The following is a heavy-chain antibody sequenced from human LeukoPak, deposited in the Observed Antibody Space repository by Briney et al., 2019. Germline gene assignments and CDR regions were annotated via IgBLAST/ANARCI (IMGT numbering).Heavy chain of an antibody. CDR2: IIPILGIA. CDR1: GGTFSSYA. Sequence: APVKVSCKASGGTFSSYAISWVRQAPGQGLEWMGRIIPILGIANYAQKFQGRVTITADKSTSTAYMELSSLRSEDTAVYYCARDLFFDSSGYDYWGQGTLVTVSS. V-gene: IGHV1-69*04. J-gene: IGHJ4*02. CDR3: ARDLFFDSSGYDY. D-gene: IGHD3-22*01.